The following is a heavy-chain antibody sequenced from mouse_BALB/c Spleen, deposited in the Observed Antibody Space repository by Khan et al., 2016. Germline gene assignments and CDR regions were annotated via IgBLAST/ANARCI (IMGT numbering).Heavy chain of an antibody. CDR1: GDSITSGY. CDR3: AGYDGYCVDY. V-gene: IGHV3-8*02. Sequence: EVKLEESGPSLVKPSQTLSLTCSVTGDSITSGYWNWIRKFPGNKLEYMGYISYRGRTYYHPSLHSRISITRDTSKNQYSLQLNAVTTEDTATYYCAGYDGYCVDYWGQGTTLTVSS. J-gene: IGHJ2*01. D-gene: IGHD2-3*01. CDR2: ISYRGRT.